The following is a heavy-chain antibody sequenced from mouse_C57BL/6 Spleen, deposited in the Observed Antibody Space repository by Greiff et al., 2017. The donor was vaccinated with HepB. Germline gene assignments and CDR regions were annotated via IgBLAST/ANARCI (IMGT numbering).Heavy chain of an antibody. CDR1: GYTFTSYW. D-gene: IGHD1-1*01. J-gene: IGHJ2*01. Sequence: QVQLKQPGAELVKPGASVKMSCKASGYTFTSYWITWVKQRPGQGLEWIGDIYPGSGSTNYNEKFKSKATLTVDTSSSTAYMQLSSLTSEDSAVYYCARGLLITTVVAPFDYWGQGTTLTVSS. CDR3: ARGLLITTVVAPFDY. V-gene: IGHV1-55*01. CDR2: IYPGSGST.